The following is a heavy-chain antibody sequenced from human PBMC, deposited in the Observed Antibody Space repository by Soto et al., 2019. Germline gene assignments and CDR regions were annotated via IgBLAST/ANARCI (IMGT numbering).Heavy chain of an antibody. CDR1: GGSISSSSYY. D-gene: IGHD6-19*01. CDR3: ARLLKIAVAGTGDAFDI. V-gene: IGHV4-39*01. CDR2: IYYSGST. Sequence: SETLSLTCTVSGGSISSSSYYWGWIRQPPGKGLEWIGSIYYSGSTYYNPSLKSRVTISVDTSKNQFSLNLSSVTAADTAVYYCARLLKIAVAGTGDAFDIWGQGTMVTVSS. J-gene: IGHJ3*02.